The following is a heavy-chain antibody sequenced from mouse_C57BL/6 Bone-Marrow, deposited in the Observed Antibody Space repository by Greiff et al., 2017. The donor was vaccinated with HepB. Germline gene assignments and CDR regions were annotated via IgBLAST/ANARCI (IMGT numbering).Heavy chain of an antibody. V-gene: IGHV1-77*01. Sequence: VKLVESGAELVKPGASVKISCKASGYTFTDYYINWVKQRPGQGLEWIGKIGPGSGSTYYNEKFKGKATLTADKSSSTAYMQLSSLTSEDSAVYFCASPSYYSNYRSYWYFDVWGTGTTVTVSS. J-gene: IGHJ1*03. CDR1: GYTFTDYY. CDR2: IGPGSGST. CDR3: ASPSYYSNYRSYWYFDV. D-gene: IGHD2-5*01.